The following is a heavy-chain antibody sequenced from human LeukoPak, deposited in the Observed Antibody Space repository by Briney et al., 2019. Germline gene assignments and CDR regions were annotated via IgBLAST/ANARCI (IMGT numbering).Heavy chain of an antibody. CDR3: ATYTHWVAGDV. CDR2: MNQDGSEK. V-gene: IGHV3-7*01. J-gene: IGHJ6*02. CDR1: GFTFSDSW. D-gene: IGHD3-16*01. Sequence: GGSLRLSCAASGFTFSDSWMSWVRQAPGKELEWVANMNQDGSEKDYVDSVKGRFTISRDNARNSLYLQMSSPRAEDTAVYYCATYTHWVAGDVWGQGTTVTVSS.